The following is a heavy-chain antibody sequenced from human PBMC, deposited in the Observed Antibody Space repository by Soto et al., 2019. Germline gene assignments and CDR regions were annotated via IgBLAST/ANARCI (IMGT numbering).Heavy chain of an antibody. CDR1: GYTFTSYG. CDR3: ARDRIKFGQLEWLSNWFDP. CDR2: ISAYNGNT. V-gene: IGHV1-18*04. D-gene: IGHD3-3*01. J-gene: IGHJ5*02. Sequence: ASVKVSCKASGYTFTSYGISWVRQAPGQGLEWMGWISAYNGNTNYAQKLQGRVTMTTDTSTSTAYMELRSLRSDDTAVYYCARDRIKFGQLEWLSNWFDPWGQGTLVTVSS.